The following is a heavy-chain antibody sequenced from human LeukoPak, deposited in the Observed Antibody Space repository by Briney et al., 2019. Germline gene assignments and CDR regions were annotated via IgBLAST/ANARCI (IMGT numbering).Heavy chain of an antibody. CDR3: GGSSSHGIDY. V-gene: IGHV1-58*02. D-gene: IGHD6-6*01. CDR1: GFTFTSSA. Sequence: SVKVSCKASGFTFTSSAMQWVRQARGQRLEWIGWIVVGSGNTNYAQKFQERVTMTRDTSTSTVYMELSSLRSEDTAVYYCGGSSSHGIDYWGQGTLVTVSS. CDR2: IVVGSGNT. J-gene: IGHJ4*02.